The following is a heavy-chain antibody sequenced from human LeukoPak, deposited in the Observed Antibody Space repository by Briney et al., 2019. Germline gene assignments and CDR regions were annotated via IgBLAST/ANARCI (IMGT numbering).Heavy chain of an antibody. J-gene: IGHJ4*02. D-gene: IGHD3-3*01. CDR1: GFTFSIYW. CDR2: IKQNGSEK. CDR3: ARGGYYDYRRGFDY. V-gene: IGHV3-7*01. Sequence: GGSLRLSSAASGFTFSIYWMSWVRQAPGKGLEWVANIKQNGSEKYYVDSVKGRFTISRDNAKNSLYLQMNSLRAEDTAVYYCARGGYYDYRRGFDYWGQGALVTVSS.